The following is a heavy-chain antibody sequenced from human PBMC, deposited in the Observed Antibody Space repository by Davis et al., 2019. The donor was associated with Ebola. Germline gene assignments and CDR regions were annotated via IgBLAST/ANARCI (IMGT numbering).Heavy chain of an antibody. V-gene: IGHV4-34*01. CDR2: INHSGST. CDR3: ARAPDIVVVVAATGYYGMDV. D-gene: IGHD2-15*01. J-gene: IGHJ6*02. CDR1: GGSFSGYY. Sequence: SETLSLTCPVSGGSFSGYYWSWIRQPPGKGLEWIGEINHSGSTNYNPSLKSRVTISVDTSKNQFSLKLSSVTAADTAVYYCARAPDIVVVVAATGYYGMDVWGQGTTVTVSS.